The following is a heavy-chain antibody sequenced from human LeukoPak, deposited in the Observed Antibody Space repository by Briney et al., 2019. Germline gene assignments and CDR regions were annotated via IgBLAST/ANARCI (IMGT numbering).Heavy chain of an antibody. CDR2: IRPSGDNT. CDR3: ARDRSCTGGSCYMDV. J-gene: IGHJ6*03. V-gene: IGHV3-23*01. D-gene: IGHD2-15*01. Sequence: PGGSLRLSCAASGFTFSSYDMTWVRQAPGRGLEWVSSIRPSGDNTYYADSVKGRFTISRDNSKNTLSLQMSSLRVEDTAVYYCARDRSCTGGSCYMDVWGRGTTVTVSS. CDR1: GFTFSSYD.